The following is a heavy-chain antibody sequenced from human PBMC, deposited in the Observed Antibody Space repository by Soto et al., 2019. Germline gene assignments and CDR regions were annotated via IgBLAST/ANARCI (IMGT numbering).Heavy chain of an antibody. CDR3: ARRAAYDILTGSYGMDV. Sequence: GAAVKVSCKASGYTFTGYYMHWVRQAPGQGLEWMGWINPNSGGTNYAQKFQGWVTMTRDTSISTAYMELSRLRSDDTAVYYCARRAAYDILTGSYGMDVWGQGTTVTVSS. CDR2: INPNSGGT. D-gene: IGHD3-9*01. J-gene: IGHJ6*02. CDR1: GYTFTGYY. V-gene: IGHV1-2*04.